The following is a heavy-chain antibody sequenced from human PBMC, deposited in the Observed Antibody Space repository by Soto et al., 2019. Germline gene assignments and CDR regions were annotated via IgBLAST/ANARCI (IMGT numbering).Heavy chain of an antibody. Sequence: SETLSLTCTVSGGSISSSSYYWGWIRQPPGKGLEWIGSIYYSGSTFYNPSLRSRVTLSVDTSKNQFSLRLNSVTVADTAVYFCAGFVVPASRNSDFDYWGQGTLVTVS. V-gene: IGHV4-39*01. CDR2: IYYSGST. D-gene: IGHD2-15*01. CDR3: AGFVVPASRNSDFDY. CDR1: GGSISSSSYY. J-gene: IGHJ4*02.